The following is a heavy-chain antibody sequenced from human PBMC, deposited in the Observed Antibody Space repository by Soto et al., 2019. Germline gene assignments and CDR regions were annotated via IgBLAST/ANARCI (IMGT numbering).Heavy chain of an antibody. Sequence: SETLSLTCAVHTESFSTYYCSRTRQPPGKGLEWIGEIHPFGDTNYNPSLSNRVTINPDPSNNQLSLQLSSATPDDTAVYYCVRLVGNSWLDSWGQGTLVTAPQ. CDR3: VRLVGNSWLDS. J-gene: IGHJ5*01. V-gene: IGHV4-34*01. CDR2: IHPFGDT. CDR1: TESFSTYY. D-gene: IGHD2-2*01.